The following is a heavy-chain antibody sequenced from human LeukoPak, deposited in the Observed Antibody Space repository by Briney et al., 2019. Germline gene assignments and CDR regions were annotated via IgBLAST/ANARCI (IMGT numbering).Heavy chain of an antibody. J-gene: IGHJ6*03. V-gene: IGHV4-59*11. CDR1: GGSISSHY. CDR3: ARSLSRIAADYYYMDV. CDR2: IYYSGST. D-gene: IGHD6-13*01. Sequence: SETLSLTCTVSGGSISSHYWSWLRQPPGKGLEWIGYIYYSGSTNYNPSLKSRVTISVDTSKNQFSLKLSSVTAADTAVYYCARSLSRIAADYYYMDVWGKGTTVTVSS.